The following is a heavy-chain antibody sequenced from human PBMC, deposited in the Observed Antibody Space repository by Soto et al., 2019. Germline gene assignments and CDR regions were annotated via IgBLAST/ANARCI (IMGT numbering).Heavy chain of an antibody. CDR1: GYTFTGYY. CDR3: ARDHYGSGVGDY. Sequence: GASVKVSCKASGYTFTGYYMHWVRQAPGQGLEWMGWINAYNGNTNYAQKLQGRVTMTTDTSTSTAYMELRSLRSDDTAVYYCARDHYGSGVGDYWGQGTLVTVSS. CDR2: INAYNGNT. D-gene: IGHD3-10*01. J-gene: IGHJ4*02. V-gene: IGHV1-18*04.